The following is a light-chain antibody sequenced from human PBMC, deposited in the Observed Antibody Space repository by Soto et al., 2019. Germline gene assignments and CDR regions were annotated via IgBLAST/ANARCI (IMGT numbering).Light chain of an antibody. CDR3: QQYIRWRLT. CDR2: GAS. V-gene: IGKV3-15*01. J-gene: IGKJ4*01. CDR1: QTINNN. Sequence: VMTQAPATLSVSPGERATISCRASQTINNNVAWYQLKDGQVPRLLIYGASTRATDVPARFSGSGSGTEFTLTISSLQSEDFAEYQCQQYIRWRLTFGGGTKVDI.